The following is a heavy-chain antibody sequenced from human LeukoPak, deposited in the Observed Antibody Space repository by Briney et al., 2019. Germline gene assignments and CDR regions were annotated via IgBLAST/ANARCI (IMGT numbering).Heavy chain of an antibody. CDR2: IYYSGNT. Sequence: SQTLSLTCTVSGDSISSGDYYWRWIRQAPGKGLEWIGYIYYSGNTYYNPSLQSRVTISVDTSKYQFSLNMSSVTAADTAVFYCARGHDYFDYWGQGTLVTVSS. V-gene: IGHV4-30-4*08. J-gene: IGHJ4*02. CDR3: ARGHDYFDY. CDR1: GDSISSGDYY.